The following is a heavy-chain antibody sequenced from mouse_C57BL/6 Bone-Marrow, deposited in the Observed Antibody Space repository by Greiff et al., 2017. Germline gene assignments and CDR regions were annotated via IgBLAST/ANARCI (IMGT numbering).Heavy chain of an antibody. V-gene: IGHV7-3*01. CDR2: IRNKANGYTT. J-gene: IGHJ2*01. CDR1: GFTFTDYY. Sequence: EVQLVESGGGLVQPGGSLSLSCAASGFTFTDYYMSWVRQPPGKALEWLGFIRNKANGYTTEYSASVKGRFTISRDNSQSILYLQMNALRAEDSATYYCARYIEGLAYWGQGTTLTVSS. CDR3: ARYIEGLAY.